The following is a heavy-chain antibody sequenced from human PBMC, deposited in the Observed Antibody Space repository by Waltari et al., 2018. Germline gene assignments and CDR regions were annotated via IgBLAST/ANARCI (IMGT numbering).Heavy chain of an antibody. CDR1: GYTFGASY. CDR3: ARFGFAGVVGYFDN. J-gene: IGHJ4*02. Sequence: VRLVESGGGLVQPGGSLRLSCEASGYTFGASYMSWVRQAPGQGLEWVAKIKQNGGETFYVDSVKGRFTISRDNDKKFMYLEMKSLRVEDTATYYCARFGFAGVVGYFDNWGQRTRVAVSS. D-gene: IGHD3-16*02. V-gene: IGHV3-7*03. CDR2: IKQNGGET.